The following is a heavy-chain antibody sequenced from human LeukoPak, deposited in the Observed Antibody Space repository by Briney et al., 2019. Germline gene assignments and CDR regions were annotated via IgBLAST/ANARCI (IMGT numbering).Heavy chain of an antibody. CDR1: GGLIRSYY. Sequence: SETLSLPCSVSGGLIRSYYWLGLRQSPGGAVEGIGEINHSGSTKYYPSLKSRVTISVDTSKNQFSLKLSSVTAADTAVYYCARPHYYDSSGYPYYYDSWGQGTLVTVSS. D-gene: IGHD3-22*01. CDR2: INHSGST. CDR3: ARPHYYDSSGYPYYYDS. J-gene: IGHJ4*02. V-gene: IGHV4-34*01.